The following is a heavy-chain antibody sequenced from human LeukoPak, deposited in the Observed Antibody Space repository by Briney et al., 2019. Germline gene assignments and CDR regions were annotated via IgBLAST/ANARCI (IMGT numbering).Heavy chain of an antibody. D-gene: IGHD5-24*01. V-gene: IGHV5-51*01. CDR1: GYSFTTYW. Sequence: GESLKISCKASGYSFTTYWIGWVRQMPGKGLEWMGIIYPSDSDTRYSPSFQGQVTLSVEKSINTAYMQWSSLKASDTAMYYCARQQMATFLPFDFWGQGTLVTVSS. J-gene: IGHJ4*02. CDR2: IYPSDSDT. CDR3: ARQQMATFLPFDF.